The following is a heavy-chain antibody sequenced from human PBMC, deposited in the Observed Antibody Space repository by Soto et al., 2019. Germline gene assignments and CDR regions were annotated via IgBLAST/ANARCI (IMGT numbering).Heavy chain of an antibody. CDR2: IYYSGST. CDR1: GGSISSRSYY. V-gene: IGHV4-39*01. J-gene: IGHJ4*01. CDR3: AGHGPHYYGAGSYDY. Sequence: QLQLQESGPGLVKPSETRSLTCTVSGGSISSRSYYWDWIRQPPRKGLEWIGSIYYSGSTYYNPSLTSRVTLAVNTSKNQFSLRLSSLTAADTAVYYCAGHGPHYYGAGSYDYWGHGTLVTVSS. D-gene: IGHD3-10*01.